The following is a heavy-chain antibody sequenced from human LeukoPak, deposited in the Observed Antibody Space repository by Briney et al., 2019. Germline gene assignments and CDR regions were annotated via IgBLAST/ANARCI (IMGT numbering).Heavy chain of an antibody. J-gene: IGHJ4*02. CDR1: GGSISSYY. CDR2: IYYSGST. V-gene: IGHV4-59*01. CDR3: ARGPTKYYFDY. Sequence: SETLSLTCTVSGGSISSYYWSWIRQPPGKGLEWIGHIYYSGSTNYNPSLKSRVNISVVTSKNQFSLQLSSVTAADTAVYYCARGPTKYYFDYWGQGTLVTVSS. D-gene: IGHD2-8*01.